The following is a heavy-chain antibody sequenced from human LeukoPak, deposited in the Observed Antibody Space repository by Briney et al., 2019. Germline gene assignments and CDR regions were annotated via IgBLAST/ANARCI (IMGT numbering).Heavy chain of an antibody. V-gene: IGHV4-4*07. Sequence: SETLSLTCTVSGVSISSYSWSWIQQPAGKGLDLIGRIYTSGSTNYNPSLKSRVTMSVDTSKNQFSLKLSSVTAADTAVYYCARDTYNYGSSAYYFDYWGQGTLVTVSS. CDR3: ARDTYNYGSSAYYFDY. CDR2: IYTSGST. D-gene: IGHD5-18*01. J-gene: IGHJ4*02. CDR1: GVSISSYS.